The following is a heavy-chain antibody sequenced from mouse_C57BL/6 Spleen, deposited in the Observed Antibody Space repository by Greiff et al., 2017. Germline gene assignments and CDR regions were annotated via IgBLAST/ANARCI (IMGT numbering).Heavy chain of an antibody. CDR2: IHPNSGST. V-gene: IGHV1-64*01. D-gene: IGHD1-1*01. CDR1: GYTFTSYW. CDR3: ARDGDYGSSYWYFDV. Sequence: VQLQQPGAELVKPGASVKLSCKASGYTFTSYWMHWVKQRPGQGLEWIGMIHPNSGSTNYNEKFKSKATLTVDKSSSTAYMQLSSLTSEDSAVYYCARDGDYGSSYWYFDVWGTGTTVTVSS. J-gene: IGHJ1*03.